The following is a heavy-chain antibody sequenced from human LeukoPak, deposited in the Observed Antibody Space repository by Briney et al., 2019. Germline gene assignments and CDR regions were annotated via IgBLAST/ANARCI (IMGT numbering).Heavy chain of an antibody. Sequence: ASVKVSCKASGYTFTTDGISWVRQAPGQGLEWMGWISAYNGNTNYAQKLQGRVTMSTDTSTRTAYTQLRSLRSDDTAVYYCARDIGITIFGVVIEVPDYWGQGTLVTVSS. V-gene: IGHV1-18*01. CDR3: ARDIGITIFGVVIEVPDY. CDR2: ISAYNGNT. D-gene: IGHD3-3*01. CDR1: GYTFTTDG. J-gene: IGHJ4*02.